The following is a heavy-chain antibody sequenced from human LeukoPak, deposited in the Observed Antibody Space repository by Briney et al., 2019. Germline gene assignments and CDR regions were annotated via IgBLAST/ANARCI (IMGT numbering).Heavy chain of an antibody. D-gene: IGHD3-22*01. J-gene: IGHJ4*02. CDR1: GGSISSGSYY. V-gene: IGHV4-61*02. Sequence: PSQTLSLTCTVSGGSISSGSYYWSWIRQPAGKGLEWIGRIYTSGSTNYNPSLKSRVTISVDTSKNQFSLKLNSVTATDTAVYYCARVTGYVIEDYFDYWGQGTLVTISS. CDR2: IYTSGST. CDR3: ARVTGYVIEDYFDY.